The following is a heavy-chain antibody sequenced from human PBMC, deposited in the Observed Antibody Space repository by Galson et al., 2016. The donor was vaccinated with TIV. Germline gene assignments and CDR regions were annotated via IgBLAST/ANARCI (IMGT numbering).Heavy chain of an antibody. CDR2: INPDSGAT. CDR1: GYTLSAYY. D-gene: IGHD2-21*02. V-gene: IGHV1-2*02. J-gene: IGHJ3*02. CDR3: ARVRLTCGGYCSHAFDI. Sequence: SVKVSCKASGYTLSAYYLHWVRQAPGQGLEWMGWINPDSGATEYAQKFQGRVTMTRDKSIGTAYLDLGRLRSDDTAVDFCARVRLTCGGYCSHAFDIWGQGTMVAVSS.